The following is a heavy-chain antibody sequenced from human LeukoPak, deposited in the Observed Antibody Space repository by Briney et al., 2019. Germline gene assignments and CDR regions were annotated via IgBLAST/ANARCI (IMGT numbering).Heavy chain of an antibody. CDR2: IYTNGNT. D-gene: IGHD3-16*01. CDR1: GVSVSNFY. V-gene: IGHV4-4*07. Sequence: SETLSLTCTVSGVSVSNFYWSWVRQPAGRGLEWIGRIYTNGNTNYSPSLKSRVAMSADTSKSHLSLKLSSVTAADTAVYYCARRTPFRGYFDYWGQGTLVTVSS. CDR3: ARRTPFRGYFDY. J-gene: IGHJ4*02.